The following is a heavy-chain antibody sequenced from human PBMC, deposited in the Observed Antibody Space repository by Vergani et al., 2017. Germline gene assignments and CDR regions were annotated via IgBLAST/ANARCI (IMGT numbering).Heavy chain of an antibody. CDR3: ARRSDYGGYFDY. CDR1: GYSFISYW. D-gene: IGHD4-23*01. J-gene: IGHJ4*02. CDR2: ISPGDSDT. Sequence: EVQLVQSGAEVKKPGESLKISCKGSGYSFISYWIGWVRQMPGKGLEWMGIISPGDSDTRDGPSFQGQVTIPADKSISTAYLQWSSREASDTAMYYCARRSDYGGYFDYWGQGTLVTVSS. V-gene: IGHV5-51*01.